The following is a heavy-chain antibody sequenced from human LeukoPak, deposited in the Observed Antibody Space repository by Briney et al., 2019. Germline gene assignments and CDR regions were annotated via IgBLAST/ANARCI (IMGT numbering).Heavy chain of an antibody. CDR3: TTGYGSNWYG. Sequence: AGGSLRLSCAASGFTFSSAWMSWVRQAPGKGLEWVGYIKRKIEGGTTDYAAPVKGRFTISRDDSKYTVYLQMNSLKIENTAVYYCTTGYGSNWYGWGQGTLITVSS. CDR1: GFTFSSAW. V-gene: IGHV3-15*01. J-gene: IGHJ4*02. D-gene: IGHD6-13*01. CDR2: IKRKIEGGTT.